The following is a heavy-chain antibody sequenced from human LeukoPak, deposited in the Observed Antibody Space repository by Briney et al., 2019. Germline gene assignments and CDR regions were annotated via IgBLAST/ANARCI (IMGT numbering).Heavy chain of an antibody. J-gene: IGHJ2*01. CDR2: IYYSGST. CDR1: GGSISSYY. CDR3: ASLRPGNYDILTGYYLGPRWYFDL. V-gene: IGHV4-59*08. D-gene: IGHD3-9*01. Sequence: SETLSLTCTVSGGSISSYYWSWIRQPPGKGLEWIGYIYYSGSTNYNPSLKSRVTISVDTSKNQFSLKLSSVTAADTAVYYRASLRPGNYDILTGYYLGPRWYFDLWGRGTLVTVSS.